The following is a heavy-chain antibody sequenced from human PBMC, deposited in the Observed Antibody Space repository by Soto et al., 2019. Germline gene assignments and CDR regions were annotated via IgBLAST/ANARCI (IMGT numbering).Heavy chain of an antibody. CDR1: GYSISSSNW. CDR3: APQSVGGSYAYTFHP. V-gene: IGHV4-28*01. J-gene: IGHJ5*02. D-gene: IGHD1-26*01. Sequence: SETLSLTCAVSGYSISSSNWWGWIRQPPGKGLEWIGYIYYSGTTYYNLSLKSRVTMSVDTSKNQFSLKLSYVTAADTAVSYFAPQSVGGSYAYTFHPRGQGTLVTVSS. CDR2: IYYSGTT.